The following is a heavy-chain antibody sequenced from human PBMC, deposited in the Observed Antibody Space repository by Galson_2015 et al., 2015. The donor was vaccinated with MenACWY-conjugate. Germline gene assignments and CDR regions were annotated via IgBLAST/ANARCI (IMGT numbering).Heavy chain of an antibody. CDR3: ARDNTRPGITGTPSGY. J-gene: IGHJ4*02. Sequence: SLRLSCAASGFTFSSYSMNWVRQAPGKGLEWVSSISSSSSYIYYADSVKGRFTISRDNAKNSLYLQMNSLRAEDTAVYYCARDNTRPGITGTPSGYWGQGTLVTVSS. V-gene: IGHV3-21*01. CDR1: GFTFSSYS. CDR2: ISSSSSYI. D-gene: IGHD1-20*01.